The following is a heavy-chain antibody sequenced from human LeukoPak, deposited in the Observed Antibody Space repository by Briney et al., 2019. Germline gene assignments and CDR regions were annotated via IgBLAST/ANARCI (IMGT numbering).Heavy chain of an antibody. CDR2: IYSDGTT. CDR3: ARDKDA. Sequence: GRSLRLSCVVSGLTVSNNYMGWVRQAPGKGLEWVSVIYSDGTTRNADSVKGRFTISRDNSKNTVYLQMDSLRAEDTAVYYCARDKDAWGQGTLVTVSS. CDR1: GLTVSNNY. J-gene: IGHJ5*02. V-gene: IGHV3-66*01.